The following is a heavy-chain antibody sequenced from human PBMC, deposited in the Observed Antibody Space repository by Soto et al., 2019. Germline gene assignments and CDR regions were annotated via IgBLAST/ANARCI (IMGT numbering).Heavy chain of an antibody. J-gene: IGHJ6*02. CDR2: IDSDGSTT. CDR3: ARPGYSNYGPGVDV. Sequence: EVQLVESGGGLVQPGGSLRLSCAASGFTFSVYWMHWVRQAQGKGLVWVSRIDSDGSTTSYADSVKGRFTSSRDNAKRTRYLPLTSLRAEDTAVYDCARPGYSNYGPGVDVWGQGTTVTVSS. CDR1: GFTFSVYW. D-gene: IGHD4-4*01. V-gene: IGHV3-74*01.